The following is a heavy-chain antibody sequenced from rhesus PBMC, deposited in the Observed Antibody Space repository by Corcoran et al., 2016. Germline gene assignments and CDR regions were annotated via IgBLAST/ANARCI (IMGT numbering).Heavy chain of an antibody. CDR3: ARNTITTRYGLDS. D-gene: IGHD4-23*01. CDR2: IEGNSVTT. V-gene: IGHV4-73*01. J-gene: IGHJ6*01. Sequence: QVKLQQWGEGLAKPSETLSLTCAVYGGSISGYYYWTWSRQPPGKGLEWSGNIEGNSVTTNYNPSLKNRVTISKDTSKKQFSLKLSFVTAADTAVYYCARNTITTRYGLDSWGQGVVVTVSS. CDR1: GGSISGYYY.